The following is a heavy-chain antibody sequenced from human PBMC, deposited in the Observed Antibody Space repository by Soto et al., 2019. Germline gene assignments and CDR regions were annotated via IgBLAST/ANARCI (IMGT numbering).Heavy chain of an antibody. CDR1: GGSISSGGYY. CDR3: ARRYGGNFDY. J-gene: IGHJ4*02. V-gene: IGHV4-31*03. CDR2: IYYSGST. Sequence: PSETLSLTCTVSGGSISSGGYYWSWIRQHPGKGLEWIGYIYYSGSTYHNPSLKSRVTISVDTSKNQFSLKLSSVTAADTAVYYCARRYGGNFDYWGQGTLVTVSS. D-gene: IGHD2-15*01.